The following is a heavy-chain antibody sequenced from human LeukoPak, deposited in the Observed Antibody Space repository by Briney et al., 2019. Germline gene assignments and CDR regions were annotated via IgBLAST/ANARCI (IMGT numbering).Heavy chain of an antibody. J-gene: IGHJ1*01. V-gene: IGHV3-21*01. CDR3: ATYSSLNRREFQF. D-gene: IGHD3-22*01. CDR1: RFTFISYN. CDR2: ISSSSSYT. Sequence: GGSLRLSCAASRFTFISYNMNWVRQAPGKGLEWVSSISSSSSYTYYADSVKGRFTISRDNAKNSLYLQMNSLRAEDTAVYYCATYSSLNRREFQFWGQGTLLTVSS.